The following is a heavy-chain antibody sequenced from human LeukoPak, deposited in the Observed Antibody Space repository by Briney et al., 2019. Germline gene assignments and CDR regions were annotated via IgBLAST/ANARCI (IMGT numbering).Heavy chain of an antibody. V-gene: IGHV4-39*07. J-gene: IGHJ4*02. CDR3: ARAVSASTVYYFDY. CDR1: GGSISSSSYY. D-gene: IGHD4-17*01. CDR2: IYYSGST. Sequence: KASETLSLTCTVSGGSISSSSYYWGWIRQPPGKGLEWIGSIYYSGSTYYNPSLKSRVTISVDTSKNQFSLKLSSVTAADTAVYYCARAVSASTVYYFDYWGQGTLVTVSS.